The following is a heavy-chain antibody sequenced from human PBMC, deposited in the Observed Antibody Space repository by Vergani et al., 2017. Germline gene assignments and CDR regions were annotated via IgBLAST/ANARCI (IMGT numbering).Heavy chain of an antibody. CDR3: ATQGSSSWFDY. V-gene: IGHV3-66*01. D-gene: IGHD6-13*01. Sequence: EVQLLESGGGLVQPGGSLRLSCAASGFTFSNYMSWVRQAPGKGLEWVSVIYSGGSTYYADSVKGRFTISRDNSKNTRYLQMSSLRAEDTAVDYCATQGSSSWFDYWGQGTLVTVSS. J-gene: IGHJ4*02. CDR2: IYSGGST. CDR1: GFTFSNY.